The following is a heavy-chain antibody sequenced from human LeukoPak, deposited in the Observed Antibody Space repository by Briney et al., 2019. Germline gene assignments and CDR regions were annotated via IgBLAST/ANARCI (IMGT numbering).Heavy chain of an antibody. Sequence: GGSLRLSCAASGFTFSSYAMHWVRQAPGKGLEWVAVISYDGSNKSYADSVTGRFTISRDNSNNTLYLQMNSLRAEDTTVYYCARDGGRRYTNYTRLAMYYGGQGTLVT. D-gene: IGHD4/OR15-4a*01. CDR3: ARDGGRRYTNYTRLAMYY. V-gene: IGHV3-30-3*01. CDR1: GFTFSSYA. CDR2: ISYDGSNK. J-gene: IGHJ4*02.